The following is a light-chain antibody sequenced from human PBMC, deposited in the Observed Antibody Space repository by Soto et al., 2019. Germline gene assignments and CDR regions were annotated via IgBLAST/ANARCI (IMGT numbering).Light chain of an antibody. V-gene: IGLV1-44*01. CDR1: SSNIGSNT. J-gene: IGLJ2*01. Sequence: QSVLTQPPSASGTPGQRVTISCSGSSSNIGSNTVNWYQQLPGTAPKLLIYSNDRRPSGVPDRFSGSKSGTSASLAISGRQSEDEADYYCAAWDDSPNGPVFGGGTKLTVL. CDR2: SND. CDR3: AAWDDSPNGPV.